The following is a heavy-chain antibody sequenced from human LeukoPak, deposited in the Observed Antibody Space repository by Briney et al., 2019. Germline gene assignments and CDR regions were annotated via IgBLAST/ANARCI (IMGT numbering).Heavy chain of an antibody. Sequence: GASVKVSCKASGYTFTSYGISWVRQAPGRGLEWMGWISAYNGNTNYAQKLQGRVTMTTDTSTSTAYMELRSLRSDDTAVYSCARSRVAGTDAFDIWGQGTMVTVSS. J-gene: IGHJ3*02. CDR3: ARSRVAGTDAFDI. V-gene: IGHV1-18*01. CDR2: ISAYNGNT. CDR1: GYTFTSYG. D-gene: IGHD2-15*01.